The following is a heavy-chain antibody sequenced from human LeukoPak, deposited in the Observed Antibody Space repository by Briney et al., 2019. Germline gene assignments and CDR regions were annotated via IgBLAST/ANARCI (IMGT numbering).Heavy chain of an antibody. J-gene: IGHJ4*02. CDR3: ARVRIPTVTTGVHYFGY. V-gene: IGHV3-11*04. D-gene: IGHD4-17*01. CDR2: ISSSGSTI. Sequence: TGGSLRLSCAASGFTFSDYYMSWIRQAPGKGLEWVSYISSSGSTIYYADSVKGRFTISRDNAKNSLYLQMNSLRAEDTAVYYCARVRIPTVTTGVHYFGYWGQGTLVTVSS. CDR1: GFTFSDYY.